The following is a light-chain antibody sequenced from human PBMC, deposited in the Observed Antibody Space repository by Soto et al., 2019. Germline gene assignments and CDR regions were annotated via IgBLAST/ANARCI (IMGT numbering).Light chain of an antibody. J-gene: IGLJ2*01. CDR1: SSNIGNGY. CDR2: DNN. V-gene: IGLV1-51*01. Sequence: QSVLTQPPSVSAAPGPKATISCSGSSSNIGNGYVSWYQQLPGTATKLLVYDNNKRPSGIPDRFSGSQSGTSATLDITGLQTGDEADYYCGTWDSSLTAVVFGGGTKLTVL. CDR3: GTWDSSLTAVV.